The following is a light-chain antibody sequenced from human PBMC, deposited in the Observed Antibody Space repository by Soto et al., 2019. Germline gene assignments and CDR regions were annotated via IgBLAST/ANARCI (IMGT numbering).Light chain of an antibody. J-gene: IGKJ4*01. CDR3: QHADGLRALT. CDR1: QDAGTW. CDR2: HTS. Sequence: DIQMTQSPPFVSASVEDRVTISCRASQDAGTWLSWFHQKPGGAPNLLIFHTSRLQRGVPSRFAGRGSGTEFTLTISSMQPEDFGTYYCQHADGLRALTFGGGTTVEI. V-gene: IGKV1-12*01.